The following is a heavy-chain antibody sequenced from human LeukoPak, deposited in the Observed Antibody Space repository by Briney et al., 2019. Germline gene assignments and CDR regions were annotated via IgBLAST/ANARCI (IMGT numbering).Heavy chain of an antibody. J-gene: IGHJ4*02. CDR2: IWYDGSNK. CDR1: GXTFSSYG. CDR3: ARAGYCSGGSCSGGYYFDY. D-gene: IGHD2-15*01. V-gene: IGHV3-33*01. Sequence: GRSLRLSCAASGXTFSSYGMHWVRQAPGKGLEWVAVIWYDGSNKYYADSVKGRFTISRDNSKNTLYLQMNSLRAEDTAVYYCARAGYCSGGSCSGGYYFDYWGQGTLVTVSS.